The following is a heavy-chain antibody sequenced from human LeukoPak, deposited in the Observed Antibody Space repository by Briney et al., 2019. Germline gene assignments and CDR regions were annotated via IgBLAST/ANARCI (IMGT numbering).Heavy chain of an antibody. CDR2: VKSKADRETT. J-gene: IGHJ4*02. CDR1: GFTFSDAW. D-gene: IGHD5-24*01. Sequence: PGGSLRLSCAASGFTFSDAWMSWVRQAPGKGLEWIGHVKSKADRETTDSAAPVKGRFTISRDDSKNTLYLQMNSLRAEDTAVYYCARDVRGFDYWGQGTLVTVSS. V-gene: IGHV3-15*01. CDR3: ARDVRGFDY.